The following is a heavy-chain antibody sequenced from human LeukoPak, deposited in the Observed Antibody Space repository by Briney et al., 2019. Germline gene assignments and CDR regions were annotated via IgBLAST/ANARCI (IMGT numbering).Heavy chain of an antibody. D-gene: IGHD1-7*01. CDR2: ISAYTANT. CDR3: ARAVLGGTIIHHYYYYMDV. V-gene: IGHV1-18*01. CDR1: GYTFTSYG. Sequence: ASVKVSCKASGYTFTSYGISWVRQAPGQGLEWMGWISAYTANTNYAQKLQGRVSMTTDTSTSTAYMELRSLRSDDTAVYYCARAVLGGTIIHHYYYYMDVWGKGTTVTVSS. J-gene: IGHJ6*03.